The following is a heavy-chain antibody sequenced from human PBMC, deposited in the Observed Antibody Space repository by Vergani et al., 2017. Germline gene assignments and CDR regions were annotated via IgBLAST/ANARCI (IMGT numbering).Heavy chain of an antibody. CDR2: IRSKAYGGTT. D-gene: IGHD2-2*01. CDR3: TRDIVVVPAAIYWFDP. Sequence: LQLQESGPGLVKPSETLSLTCTVSSGSISSSSYYWTWIRQPPGKGLEWVGFIRSKAYGGTTEYAASVKGRFTISRDDSKSIAYLQMNSLKTEDTAVYYCTRDIVVVPAAIYWFDPWGQGTLVTVSS. V-gene: IGHV3-49*05. CDR1: SGSISSSSYY. J-gene: IGHJ5*02.